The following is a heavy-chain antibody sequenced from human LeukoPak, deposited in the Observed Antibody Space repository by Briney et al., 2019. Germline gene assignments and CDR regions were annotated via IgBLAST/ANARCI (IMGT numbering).Heavy chain of an antibody. V-gene: IGHV3-64D*06. J-gene: IGHJ4*02. CDR3: VKGLRYYDSSDTFDY. Sequence: GGSLRLSCSASGFTFSSYAMHWVRQAPGKGLEYVSAISSNGDSTYYADSVKGRFTISRDNSKNTLYLQMSSLRAEDTAVYYCVKGLRYYDSSDTFDYWGQGTLVAVSS. D-gene: IGHD3-22*01. CDR2: ISSNGDST. CDR1: GFTFSSYA.